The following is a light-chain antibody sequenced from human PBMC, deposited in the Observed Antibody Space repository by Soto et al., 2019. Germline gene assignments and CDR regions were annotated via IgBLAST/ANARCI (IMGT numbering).Light chain of an antibody. CDR2: AAS. Sequence: IQLTQSPSSLSASVGDRVTITCRASQTISSSLAWYQQKPGIAPKLLIYAASTLQSGVPSRFSGSGGGTDFTLSISSVQPEDFATYFCQQSYMDPITFGQGTRLEI. V-gene: IGKV1-39*01. J-gene: IGKJ5*01. CDR1: QTISSS. CDR3: QQSYMDPIT.